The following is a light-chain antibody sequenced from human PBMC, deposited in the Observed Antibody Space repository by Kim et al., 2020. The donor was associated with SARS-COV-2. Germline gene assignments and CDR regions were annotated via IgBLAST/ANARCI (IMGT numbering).Light chain of an antibody. CDR3: QQRNVWPDT. CDR1: QSIGVS. Sequence: SLSPGETATFTCRASQSIGVSLGWYQPKPGQAPRLLIYSASNRAAGVPARFSGSGFGTDFTLTISNLEPEDSAIYFCQQRNVWPDTFGQGTKLEI. CDR2: SAS. J-gene: IGKJ2*01. V-gene: IGKV3-11*01.